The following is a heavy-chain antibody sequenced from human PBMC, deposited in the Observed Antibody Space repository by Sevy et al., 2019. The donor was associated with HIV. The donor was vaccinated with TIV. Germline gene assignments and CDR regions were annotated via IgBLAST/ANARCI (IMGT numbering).Heavy chain of an antibody. V-gene: IGHV3-30*02. Sequence: GGSLRLSCAASGFTFSSYGMHWVRQAPGKGLEWVAFIRYDGSNKYYADSVKGRFTTSRDNSKNTLYLQMNSLRAEDTALYYCAKDRYDGSGYYPEGAFDIWGQGTKVTVSS. D-gene: IGHD3-22*01. CDR3: AKDRYDGSGYYPEGAFDI. CDR1: GFTFSSYG. J-gene: IGHJ3*02. CDR2: IRYDGSNK.